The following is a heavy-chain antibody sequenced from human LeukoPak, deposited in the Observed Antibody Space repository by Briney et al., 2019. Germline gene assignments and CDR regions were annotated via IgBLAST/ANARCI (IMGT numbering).Heavy chain of an antibody. CDR1: GFTFGTYW. CDR3: ARDSEGHTTFGPRMDV. V-gene: IGHV3-7*05. CDR2: IETDGSEN. Sequence: PGGSLRLSCAASGFTFGTYWMSWVRQAPGKGLEWVALIETDGSENYYVDSVKGHFTISRDNAKNSLYLQMNSLRLEDSAVYYCARDSEGHTTFGPRMDVWGQGTTVTVSS. J-gene: IGHJ6*02. D-gene: IGHD3/OR15-3a*01.